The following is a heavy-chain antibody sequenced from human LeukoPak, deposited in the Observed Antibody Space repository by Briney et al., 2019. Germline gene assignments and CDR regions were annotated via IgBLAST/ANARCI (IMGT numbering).Heavy chain of an antibody. Sequence: EASVKVSCKASGYTFTSYDINWVRQAPGQGLEWMGWMNPNSGNTGYAQKFQGRVTITRNTSISTAYMELSSLRSEDTAVYYCARARSIAARPKIRYYFDYWGQGTLVTVSS. CDR2: MNPNSGNT. CDR1: GYTFTSYD. V-gene: IGHV1-8*03. D-gene: IGHD6-6*01. CDR3: ARARSIAARPKIRYYFDY. J-gene: IGHJ4*02.